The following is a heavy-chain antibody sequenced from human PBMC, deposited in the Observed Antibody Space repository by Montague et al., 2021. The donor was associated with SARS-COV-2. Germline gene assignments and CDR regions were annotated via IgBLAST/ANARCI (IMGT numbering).Heavy chain of an antibody. CDR2: IDPRDSYT. Sequence: QSGAEVKKPGESLRISCKVSGYIFISHWITWVRQMPGKGLEWMGRIDPRDSYTNHSPSFQGHVSISVDKSISTAYLQWSSLKASDTAMYYCARRGRPYSGYTTGYFDYWGQGTLVTVSS. CDR3: ARRGRPYSGYTTGYFDY. V-gene: IGHV5-10-1*01. CDR1: GYIFISHW. D-gene: IGHD5-12*01. J-gene: IGHJ4*02.